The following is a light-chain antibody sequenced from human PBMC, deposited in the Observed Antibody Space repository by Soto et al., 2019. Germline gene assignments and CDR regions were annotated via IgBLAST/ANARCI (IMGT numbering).Light chain of an antibody. J-gene: IGKJ1*01. Sequence: IQMTQSPSSLSASLGDRVTITCVASQSISSYLNWYQQKPGKAPKLLIYAASSLQSGVPSRFSGSGSGTDFTLTISSLQPEDFATYYCQQSYSTPQTFGQGTKVDI. V-gene: IGKV1-39*01. CDR2: AAS. CDR3: QQSYSTPQT. CDR1: QSISSY.